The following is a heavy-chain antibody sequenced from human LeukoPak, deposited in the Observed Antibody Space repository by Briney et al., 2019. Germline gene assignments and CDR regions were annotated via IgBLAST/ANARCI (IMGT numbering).Heavy chain of an antibody. Sequence: PGGSLRLSCAASGYTFSGYWMSWVRQAPGKGLEWVANINQGGNEKYYVDSVKGRFTISRDNAKNSLYLQMNSLRAEDTAVYYCARGRRVGSYYNFDYWGQGTLVTVSS. CDR1: GYTFSGYW. V-gene: IGHV3-7*01. D-gene: IGHD1-26*01. CDR2: INQGGNEK. CDR3: ARGRRVGSYYNFDY. J-gene: IGHJ4*02.